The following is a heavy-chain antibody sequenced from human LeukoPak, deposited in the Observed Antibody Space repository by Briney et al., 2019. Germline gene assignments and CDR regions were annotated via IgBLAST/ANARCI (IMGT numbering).Heavy chain of an antibody. V-gene: IGHV1-69*06. D-gene: IGHD2-2*01. CDR3: VRASDYCSSTSCYSMGPHMDV. J-gene: IGHJ6*03. CDR1: GYTVTSYS. Sequence: AASVKVSCTASGYTVTSYSISWGRQAPGHRRKWMGGISPIFGTANYAQKFQGRVTITADKYTSTAYMELSSLRSEDTAVYYCVRASDYCSSTSCYSMGPHMDVWGKGTTVTVSS. CDR2: ISPIFGTA.